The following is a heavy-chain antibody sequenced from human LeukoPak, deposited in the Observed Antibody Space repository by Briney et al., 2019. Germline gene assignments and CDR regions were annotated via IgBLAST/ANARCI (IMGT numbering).Heavy chain of an antibody. D-gene: IGHD3-3*01. J-gene: IGHJ4*02. Sequence: PSETLSLTCTVSGGSISSYYWSWIRQPPGKGLEWIGYIYYSGSTNYNPSPKSRVTISVDTSKNQFSLKLSSVTAADTAVYYCARRRSGGGYFDYWGQGTLVTVSS. CDR2: IYYSGST. CDR3: ARRRSGGGYFDY. V-gene: IGHV4-59*08. CDR1: GGSISSYY.